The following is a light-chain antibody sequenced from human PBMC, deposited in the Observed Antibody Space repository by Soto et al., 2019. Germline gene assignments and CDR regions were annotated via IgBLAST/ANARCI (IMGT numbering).Light chain of an antibody. CDR3: CSYAGSGRSVV. V-gene: IGLV2-23*02. CDR2: EVN. J-gene: IGLJ2*01. Sequence: QPVLTQPASVSGSPGQSITISCTGSSRDIGSYNLVAWYQQHPGKAPKLIIYEVNKGPSGVSNRFSGSKSGNTASLTISGLQAEDEAHYYCCSYAGSGRSVVFGGGTKLTVL. CDR1: SRDIGSYNL.